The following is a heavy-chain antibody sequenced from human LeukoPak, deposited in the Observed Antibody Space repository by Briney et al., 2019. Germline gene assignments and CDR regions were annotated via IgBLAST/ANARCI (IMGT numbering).Heavy chain of an antibody. CDR1: GFSFNTYS. CDR3: ARGFWDCYSSEACYYYGMDV. V-gene: IGHV3-48*01. J-gene: IGHJ6*02. Sequence: PGGSLRLSCAASGFSFNTYSMNWVRQAPGKGLEWIAYITSTSSVIYYADSVKGRFTLSRDNGKNSLYLQMNSLRAEDTAVYYCARGFWDCYSSEACYYYGMDVWGQGTTVTVSS. D-gene: IGHD6-25*01. CDR2: ITSTSSVI.